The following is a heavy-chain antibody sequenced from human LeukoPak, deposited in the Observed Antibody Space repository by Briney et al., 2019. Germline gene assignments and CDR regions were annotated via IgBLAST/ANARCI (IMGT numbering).Heavy chain of an antibody. D-gene: IGHD6-19*01. CDR3: ARGLRAVAGPFDY. J-gene: IGHJ4*02. V-gene: IGHV4-39*07. CDR1: GGSISSSSYY. Sequence: SETLSLTCTVSGGSISSSSYYWGWIRQPPGKGLEWIGEINHSGSTNYNPSLKSRVTISVDTSKNQFSLKLSSVTAADTAVYYCARGLRAVAGPFDYWGQGTLVTVSS. CDR2: INHSGST.